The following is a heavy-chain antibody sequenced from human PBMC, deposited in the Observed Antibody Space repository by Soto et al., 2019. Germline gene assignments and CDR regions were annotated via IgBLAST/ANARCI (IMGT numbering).Heavy chain of an antibody. J-gene: IGHJ6*02. V-gene: IGHV1-69*01. CDR2: IIPIFGTA. D-gene: IGHD3-22*01. Sequence: VKVSCTASGGTFSSYAIIWVRQAPGQGLEWMGGIIPIFGTANYAQKFQGRVTITADESTSTAYMELSSLRSEDTAVYYCARARYYYHSSGYYPPGYYYYGMDVCGQLTTVTVSS. CDR3: ARARYYYHSSGYYPPGYYYYGMDV. CDR1: GGTFSSYA.